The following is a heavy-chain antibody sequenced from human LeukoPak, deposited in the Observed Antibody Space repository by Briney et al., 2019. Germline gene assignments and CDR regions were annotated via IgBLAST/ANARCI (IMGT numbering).Heavy chain of an antibody. CDR2: ISANNGNT. J-gene: IGHJ4*02. Sequence: ASVKVSCKTSGYTFSMYGISWVRQAPGQGLEYMGWISANNGNTKYSQKFQGRVTMTTDTSTSTAYMELRSLRSDDTAVYYCAREKYGNFDYWGQGTLVTVSP. V-gene: IGHV1-18*01. D-gene: IGHD1-1*01. CDR1: GYTFSMYG. CDR3: AREKYGNFDY.